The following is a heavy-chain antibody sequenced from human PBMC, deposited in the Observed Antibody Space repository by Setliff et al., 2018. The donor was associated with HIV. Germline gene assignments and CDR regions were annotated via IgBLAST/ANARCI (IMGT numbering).Heavy chain of an antibody. J-gene: IGHJ4*02. V-gene: IGHV1-18*01. CDR1: GYTFTNYG. CDR2: ISTYNGNK. Sequence: GASVKVSCKASGYTFTNYGISWVRQAPGQGLEWMGWISTYNGNKHYAQKLQGRVTMTTDTSTNTVYLELTSLRSEDTAVYFCARRVSYATSGYSLGYWGQGTLVTVSS. D-gene: IGHD5-12*01. CDR3: ARRVSYATSGYSLGY.